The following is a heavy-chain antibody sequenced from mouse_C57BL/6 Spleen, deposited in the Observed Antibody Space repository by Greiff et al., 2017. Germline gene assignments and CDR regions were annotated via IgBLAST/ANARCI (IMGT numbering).Heavy chain of an antibody. D-gene: IGHD1-1*01. J-gene: IGHJ2*01. CDR1: GYSFTGYY. V-gene: IGHV1-42*01. CDR3: ARSTVVADY. Sequence: VHVKQSGPELVKPGASVKISCKASGYSFTGYYMNWVKQSPEKSLEWIGEINPSTGGTTYNQKFKAKATLTVDKSSSTAYMQLKSLTSEDSAVYYCARSTVVADYWGQGTTLTVSS. CDR2: INPSTGGT.